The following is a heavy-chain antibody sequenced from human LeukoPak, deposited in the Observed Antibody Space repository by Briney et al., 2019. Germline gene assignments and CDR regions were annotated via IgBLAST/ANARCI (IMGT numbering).Heavy chain of an antibody. J-gene: IGHJ5*02. D-gene: IGHD3-22*01. CDR1: GYSFTSYW. Sequence: GESLEISCKGSGYSFTSYWIGWVRQMPGKGLEWMGIIYPGDSDTRYSPSFQGQVTISADKSISTAYLQWSSLKASDTAMYYCARQIYYYDSSGSENWFDPWGQGTLVTVPS. CDR2: IYPGDSDT. CDR3: ARQIYYYDSSGSENWFDP. V-gene: IGHV5-51*01.